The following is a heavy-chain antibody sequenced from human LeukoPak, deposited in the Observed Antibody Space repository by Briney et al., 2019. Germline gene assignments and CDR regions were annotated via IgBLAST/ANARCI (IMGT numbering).Heavy chain of an antibody. CDR3: ARNDSSGYYLTA. D-gene: IGHD3-22*01. CDR1: GGSFSGYY. CDR2: INHSGST. V-gene: IGHV4-34*01. Sequence: SETLSLTCAVYGGSFSGYYWSWIRQPPGKGLEWIGEINHSGSTNYNPSLKSRVTISVDTSKNQFSLKLSSVTAADTAVYYCARNDSSGYYLTAWGQGALVTVSS. J-gene: IGHJ5*02.